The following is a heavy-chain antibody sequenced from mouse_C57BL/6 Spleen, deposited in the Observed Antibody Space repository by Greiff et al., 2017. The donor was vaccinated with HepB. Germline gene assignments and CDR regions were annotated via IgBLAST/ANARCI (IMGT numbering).Heavy chain of an antibody. Sequence: QVQLQPSGPELVKPGASVKLSCKASGYNFTSYDINWVKQRHGQGLEWSGWIYPSEGSIQYNEKFKGKATLTVDTTSSTAYLEIHSLTSEDSAVYFCFPSYHGSSYGDFDYWGTGTTVTVSS. J-gene: IGHJ1*03. CDR1: GYNFTSYD. CDR3: FPSYHGSSYGDFDY. CDR2: IYPSEGSI. V-gene: IGHV1-85*01. D-gene: IGHD1-1*01.